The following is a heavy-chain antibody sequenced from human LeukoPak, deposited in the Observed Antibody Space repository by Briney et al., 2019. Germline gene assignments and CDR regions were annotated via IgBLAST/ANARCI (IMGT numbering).Heavy chain of an antibody. CDR2: ISGSGGST. V-gene: IGHV3-23*01. CDR1: GFTFSSYA. D-gene: IGHD4-17*01. J-gene: IGHJ3*02. CDR3: ARDDGYGADPDAFDI. Sequence: SGGSLRLSCAASGFTFSSYAMGWVRQAPGKGLEWVSAISGSGGSTYYADSVKGRFTISRDNSKNTLYLQMNSLRAEDTAVYYCARDDGYGADPDAFDIWGQGTMVTVSS.